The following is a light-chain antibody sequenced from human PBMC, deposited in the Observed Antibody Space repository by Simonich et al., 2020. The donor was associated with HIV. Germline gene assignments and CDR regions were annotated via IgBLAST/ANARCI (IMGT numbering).Light chain of an antibody. CDR1: RSVLYRSNTKNY. Sequence: DIVMTQSPDSLAVYMGERATVNCRSSRSVLYRSNTKNYLAWYQQKPGQPPKLIIYWASTRESGVPDRFSASGSGTDFTLTISSLQAEDVAIYYCQQYYSTPPTFGQGTKVEIK. J-gene: IGKJ1*01. V-gene: IGKV4-1*01. CDR2: WAS. CDR3: QQYYSTPPT.